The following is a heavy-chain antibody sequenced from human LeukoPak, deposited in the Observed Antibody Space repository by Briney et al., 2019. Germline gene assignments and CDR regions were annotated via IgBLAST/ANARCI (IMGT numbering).Heavy chain of an antibody. Sequence: PGGSLRLSCAASAFAVSSNYMSWVRQAPGKGLEWVSVIDSGGSTYYADSVKGRFIISRDNSKNTLHLQMNSLRAEDTAVYYCARDGQGEFDPWGQGTLVTVSS. J-gene: IGHJ5*02. V-gene: IGHV3-66*01. CDR1: AFAVSSNY. D-gene: IGHD3-10*01. CDR2: IDSGGST. CDR3: ARDGQGEFDP.